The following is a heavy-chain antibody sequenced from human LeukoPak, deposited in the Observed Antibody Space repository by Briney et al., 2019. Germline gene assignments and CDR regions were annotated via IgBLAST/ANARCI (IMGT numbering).Heavy chain of an antibody. CDR2: IWYDGTNK. D-gene: IGHD6-6*01. J-gene: IGHJ6*02. Sequence: TGGSLRLSCAASGFTFSSYGMHWVRQAPGKGLEWVALIWYDGTNKYYADSVKGRFTISRDNSKNTLYLQMNSLRAEDTAVYYCAMAGARPLHYYYGMDVWGQETTVTVSS. CDR3: AMAGARPLHYYYGMDV. CDR1: GFTFSSYG. V-gene: IGHV3-33*01.